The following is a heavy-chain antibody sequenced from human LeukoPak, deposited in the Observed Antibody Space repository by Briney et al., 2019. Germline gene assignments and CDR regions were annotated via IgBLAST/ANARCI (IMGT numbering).Heavy chain of an antibody. J-gene: IGHJ4*02. Sequence: PSQTLSLTCTVSGGSISSGDYYWSWIRQPPGKGLEWIGYMYYSGRTYYNPSLKSRATLSVDTSKNQFSLKLSSVTAADTAVYYCARSSLYSSRWFFDYWGQGTLVTVSS. D-gene: IGHD6-13*01. CDR2: MYYSGRT. V-gene: IGHV4-30-4*08. CDR1: GGSISSGDYY. CDR3: ARSSLYSSRWFFDY.